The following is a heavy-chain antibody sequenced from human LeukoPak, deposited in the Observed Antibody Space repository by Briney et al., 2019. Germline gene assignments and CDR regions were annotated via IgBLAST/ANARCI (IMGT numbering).Heavy chain of an antibody. CDR1: GYTFTGYY. CDR3: ATACIVADHELDY. J-gene: IGHJ4*02. V-gene: IGHV1-2*02. CDR2: INPNSGGT. Sequence: ASVKVSCKASGYTFTGYYMHWVRQAPGQGLEWMGWINPNSGGTNYAQKFQGRVTMTRDTSISTAYMELSGLRSDDTAVYYCATACIVADHELDYWGQGTLVTVSS. D-gene: IGHD6-25*01.